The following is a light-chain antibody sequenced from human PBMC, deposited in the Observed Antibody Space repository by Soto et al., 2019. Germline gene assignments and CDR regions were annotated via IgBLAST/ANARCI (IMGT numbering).Light chain of an antibody. V-gene: IGKV1-27*01. Sequence: DIQMTQSPASLSASVGDRVTITCRASQGISNYLAWYQQKPGKVPKLLIYAASTLQSGVPSRFSASGSGTDITLTITSLQPEDVATYYCQKYSSVITFGQGTRLEIK. J-gene: IGKJ5*01. CDR2: AAS. CDR1: QGISNY. CDR3: QKYSSVIT.